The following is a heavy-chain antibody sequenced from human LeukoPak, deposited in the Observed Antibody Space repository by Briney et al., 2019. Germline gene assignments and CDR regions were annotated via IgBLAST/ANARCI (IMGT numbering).Heavy chain of an antibody. CDR3: AKNLYCGGGSCYPSALGMDV. CDR2: ISYDGNHK. V-gene: IGHV3-30*18. Sequence: GTSLRLSCAASGFTFSSGMHWVRQAPGKGLEWVAVISYDGNHKYYGDSVKGRFTISRDNSKNTLFLQMNSLRAEDTAVYYCAKNLYCGGGSCYPSALGMDVWGQGTTVTVSS. J-gene: IGHJ6*02. CDR1: GFTFSSG. D-gene: IGHD2-15*01.